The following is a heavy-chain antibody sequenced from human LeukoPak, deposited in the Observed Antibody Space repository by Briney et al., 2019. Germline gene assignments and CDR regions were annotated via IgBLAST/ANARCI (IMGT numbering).Heavy chain of an antibody. J-gene: IGHJ6*03. CDR2: INPNSGGT. V-gene: IGHV1-2*02. CDR1: GYTFTGYY. CDR3: ARDPYYYYYMDV. Sequence: ASVKVSRKASGYTFTGYYMHWVRQAPGQGLEWMGWINPNSGGTNYAQKFQGRVTMTRDTSISTAYMELSRLRSDDTAVYYCARDPYYYYYMDVWGKGTTVTVSS.